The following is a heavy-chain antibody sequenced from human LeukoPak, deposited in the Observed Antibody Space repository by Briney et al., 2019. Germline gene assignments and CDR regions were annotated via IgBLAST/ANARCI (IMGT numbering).Heavy chain of an antibody. Sequence: PSETLSLTCAVYGGSFSGYYWSWIRQPPGKGLEWIGEINHSGSTNYNPSLKSRVTISVDTSKNQFSLKLSSVTAADAAVYYCARVRGTSCYDYWGQGTLVTVSS. CDR3: ARVRGTSCYDY. CDR1: GGSFSGYY. CDR2: INHSGST. J-gene: IGHJ4*02. D-gene: IGHD2-2*01. V-gene: IGHV4-34*01.